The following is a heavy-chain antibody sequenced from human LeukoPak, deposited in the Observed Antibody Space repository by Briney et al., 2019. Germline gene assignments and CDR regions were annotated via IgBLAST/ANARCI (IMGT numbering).Heavy chain of an antibody. Sequence: SVKVSCKASGGTFSSYAISWVRQAPGQGLEWMGGIIPIFGTANYAQKFQGRVTITADESTSTAYMELSSLRSEDTAVYYCARDPLTPTLRVSYYFDYWGQGTLVTVSS. CDR1: GGTFSSYA. D-gene: IGHD5-24*01. J-gene: IGHJ4*02. V-gene: IGHV1-69*13. CDR2: IIPIFGTA. CDR3: ARDPLTPTLRVSYYFDY.